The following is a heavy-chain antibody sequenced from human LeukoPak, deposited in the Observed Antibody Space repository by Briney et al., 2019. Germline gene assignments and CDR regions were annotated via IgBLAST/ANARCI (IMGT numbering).Heavy chain of an antibody. CDR1: GGSISSYY. CDR3: ARDSGSYYNVGRFDP. V-gene: IGHV4-59*01. Sequence: PSETLSLTCTVSGGSISSYYWSWIRQPPGKGLEGIGYIYYSGSTNYNPSLKSRVTISVDTSKNQFSLKLSSVTAADTAVYYCARDSGSYYNVGRFDPWGQGTLVTVSS. J-gene: IGHJ5*02. CDR2: IYYSGST. D-gene: IGHD3-10*01.